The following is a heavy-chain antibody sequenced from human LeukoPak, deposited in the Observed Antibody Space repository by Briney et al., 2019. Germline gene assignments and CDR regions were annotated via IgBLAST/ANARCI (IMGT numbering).Heavy chain of an antibody. Sequence: ASVKVSCKASGYTFTGYYMHWVRQAPGQGLEWMGRINLNSGGTNYAQKFQGRVTMTTDTSTSTAYMELRSLRSDDTAVYYCAREQVNIRFLEWLGHNWFDPWGQGTLVTVSS. CDR2: INLNSGGT. CDR1: GYTFTGYY. D-gene: IGHD3-3*01. V-gene: IGHV1-2*06. J-gene: IGHJ5*02. CDR3: AREQVNIRFLEWLGHNWFDP.